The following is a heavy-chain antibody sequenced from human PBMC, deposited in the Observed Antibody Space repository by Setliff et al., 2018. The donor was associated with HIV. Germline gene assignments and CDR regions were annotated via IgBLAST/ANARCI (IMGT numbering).Heavy chain of an antibody. Sequence: SETLSLTCAVCGGSFSDYYWSWIRQPPGKGLEWIGEIYHSGSTIYNPSLKSRVTISVDTSKNQFSLKLRSVTAADTAVYYCARRPYYFDSWGQGTLVTVSS. CDR1: GGSFSDYY. J-gene: IGHJ4*02. V-gene: IGHV4-34*01. CDR2: IYHSGST. CDR3: ARRPYYFDS. D-gene: IGHD6-6*01.